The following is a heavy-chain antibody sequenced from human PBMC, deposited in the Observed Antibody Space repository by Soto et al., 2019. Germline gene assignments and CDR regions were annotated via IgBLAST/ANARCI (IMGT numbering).Heavy chain of an antibody. CDR3: ARSQGSSTSLEIYYYYYYGMDV. J-gene: IGHJ6*02. Sequence: QVQLVQSGAEVKKPGSSVKVSCKASGGTFGSYAISWVRQAPGQGLEWMGGIIPITATANYAQKVQGRVTITADESTSTASMQRSSLRSEDTAVYDCARSQGSSTSLEIYYYYYYGMDVWGQGTTVTVSS. CDR1: GGTFGSYA. CDR2: IIPITATA. D-gene: IGHD2-2*01. V-gene: IGHV1-69*01.